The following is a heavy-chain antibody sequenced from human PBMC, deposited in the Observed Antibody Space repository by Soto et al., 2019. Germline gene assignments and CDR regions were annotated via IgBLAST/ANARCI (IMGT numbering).Heavy chain of an antibody. V-gene: IGHV4-30-2*01. CDR3: ARGDRYSGSFSDHFDP. J-gene: IGHJ5*02. Sequence: SETLSLTCIVSGASISTGGYSWSWIRQPPGKGPEWIGYIYESGRTYYKPSLKSRASISMDKSRNQFSVRLTSVTAADTAVYFCARGDRYSGSFSDHFDPWGQGTLVTVSS. D-gene: IGHD1-26*01. CDR2: IYESGRT. CDR1: GASISTGGYS.